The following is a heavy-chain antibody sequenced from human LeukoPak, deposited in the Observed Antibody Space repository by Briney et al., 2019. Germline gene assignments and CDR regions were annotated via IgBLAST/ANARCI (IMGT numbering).Heavy chain of an antibody. CDR1: GFVFSTYT. D-gene: IGHD3-9*01. J-gene: IGHJ4*02. CDR2: ISGSGGST. V-gene: IGHV3-23*01. CDR3: AKGLRYFDWLSLH. Sequence: PGGSLRLSCEVSGFVFSTYTMNWVRQAPGKGLEWVSAISGSGGSTYYADSVKGRFTISRDNSKNTLYLQMNSLRAEDTAVYYCAKGLRYFDWLSLHWGQGTLVTVSS.